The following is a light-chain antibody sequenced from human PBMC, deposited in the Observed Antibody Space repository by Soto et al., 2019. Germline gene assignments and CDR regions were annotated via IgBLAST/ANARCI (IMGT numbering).Light chain of an antibody. Sequence: IQLTQSPSLLSASIGDRVTITCRASHDISTFLAWYQQKPGKAPKLLIYAASTLQSGVPSRFSGSGSGTDFTLTISSLQPEDFAAYYCQQSYSSPRTFGQGTKVDI. J-gene: IGKJ1*01. CDR3: QQSYSSPRT. CDR1: HDISTF. V-gene: IGKV1-39*01. CDR2: AAS.